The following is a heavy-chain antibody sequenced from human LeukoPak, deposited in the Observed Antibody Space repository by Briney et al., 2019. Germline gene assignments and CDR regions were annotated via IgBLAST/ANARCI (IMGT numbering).Heavy chain of an antibody. CDR3: ARGNYYGMDV. Sequence: PGGSLRLSCAAPGSTFSSYWMHWVRQAPGKGLVWVSRINSDGSSTSYADSVKGRFTISRDNAKNTLYLQMITLRVEDTAVYYCARGNYYGMDVWGQGTTVTVSS. CDR1: GSTFSSYW. J-gene: IGHJ6*02. CDR2: INSDGSST. V-gene: IGHV3-74*01.